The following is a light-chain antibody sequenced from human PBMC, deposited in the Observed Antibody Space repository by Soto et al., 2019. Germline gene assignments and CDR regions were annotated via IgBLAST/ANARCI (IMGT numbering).Light chain of an antibody. J-gene: IGLJ3*02. CDR1: SGSVSTSYY. V-gene: IGLV8-61*01. CDR3: VLYMGSGISV. CDR2: STN. Sequence: QTVVTQEPSFSVSPGRTVTLTCGLSSGSVSTSYYPSWYQQTPGQAPRTLIYSTNTRSSGVPDRFSGSILGNKAALTISGPQADDESDYYCVLYMGSGISVFGGGTKLPVL.